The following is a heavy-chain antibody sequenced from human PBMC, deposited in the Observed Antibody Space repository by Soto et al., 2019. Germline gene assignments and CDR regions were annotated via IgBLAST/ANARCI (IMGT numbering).Heavy chain of an antibody. V-gene: IGHV3-11*01. CDR1: GFTFSDFY. J-gene: IGHJ6*02. CDR3: VRVGSGHPLYYYYGVDV. D-gene: IGHD3-3*01. CDR2: ISSRGTTM. Sequence: GGSLRLSCAASGFTFSDFYMSWIRQAPGKGLEWVSYISSRGTTMYYADSVKGRFTISRDNAKKSLFLQMNSLRAEDTAVYYCVRVGSGHPLYYYYGVDVWGQGTTVTVSS.